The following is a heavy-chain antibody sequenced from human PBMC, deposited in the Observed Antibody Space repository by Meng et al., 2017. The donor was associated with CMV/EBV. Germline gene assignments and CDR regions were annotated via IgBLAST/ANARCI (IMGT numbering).Heavy chain of an antibody. CDR3: AKDIRVTMVRGGNYYYYGMDV. J-gene: IGHJ6*02. CDR1: GFTFSSYA. CDR2: IYSGGSST. D-gene: IGHD3-10*01. Sequence: LSLTGAASGFTFSSYAMSWVRQAPGKGLEWVSVIYSGGSSTYYADSVKGRFTISRDNSKNTLYLQMNSLRAEDTAVYYCAKDIRVTMVRGGNYYYYGMDVWGQGTTVTVSS. V-gene: IGHV3-23*03.